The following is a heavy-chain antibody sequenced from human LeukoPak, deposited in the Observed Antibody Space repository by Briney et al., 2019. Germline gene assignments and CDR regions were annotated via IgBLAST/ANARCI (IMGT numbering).Heavy chain of an antibody. D-gene: IGHD2-15*01. V-gene: IGHV3-23*01. Sequence: GGSLRLSCAASGFTVSSNYMSWVRQAPGKGLEWVSAISGSGGSTYYADSVKGRFTISRDNSKNTLYLQMNSLRAEDTAVYYCASPWGLSGGMRGPDDYWGQGTLVTVSS. CDR3: ASPWGLSGGMRGPDDY. CDR1: GFTVSSNY. J-gene: IGHJ4*02. CDR2: ISGSGGST.